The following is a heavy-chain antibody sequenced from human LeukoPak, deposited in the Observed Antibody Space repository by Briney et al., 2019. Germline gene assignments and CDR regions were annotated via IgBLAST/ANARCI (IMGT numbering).Heavy chain of an antibody. D-gene: IGHD6-19*01. CDR3: AGGVAGTYYYYGMDV. Sequence: PGGSLRLSCAASGFTFSSYAMRWVRQAPGKGLEWVAVISYDGSNKYYADSVKGRFTISRDNSKNTLYLQMNSLRAEDTAVYYCAGGVAGTYYYYGMDVWGQGTTVTVSS. CDR2: ISYDGSNK. CDR1: GFTFSSYA. V-gene: IGHV3-30-3*01. J-gene: IGHJ6*02.